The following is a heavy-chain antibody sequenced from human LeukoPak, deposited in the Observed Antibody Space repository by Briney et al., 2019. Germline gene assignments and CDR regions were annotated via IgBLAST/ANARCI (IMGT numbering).Heavy chain of an antibody. CDR1: GFTFSSYA. V-gene: IGHV3-23*01. Sequence: GGSLRLSCAASGFTFSSYAMSWVRQAPGKGLEWVSAISGSGGSTHYADSVKGRFTISRDNSKNTLYLQMDSLRAEDTAVYYCAKTMEDFWSGPYYYYGMDVWGQGTTVTVSS. CDR3: AKTMEDFWSGPYYYYGMDV. D-gene: IGHD3-3*01. CDR2: ISGSGGST. J-gene: IGHJ6*02.